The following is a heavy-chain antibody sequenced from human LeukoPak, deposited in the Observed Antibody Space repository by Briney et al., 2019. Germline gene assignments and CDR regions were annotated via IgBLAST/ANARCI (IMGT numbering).Heavy chain of an antibody. CDR1: GYTFTSYG. CDR2: ISAYNGNT. V-gene: IGHV1-18*01. J-gene: IGHJ5*02. Sequence: ASVKVSCKASGYTFTSYGISWVRQAPGQGLERMGWISAYNGNTNYAQKLQGRVTMTTDTSTSTAYMELRSLRSDDTAVYYCARPTPPGTTSWFDPWGQGTLVTVSS. D-gene: IGHD1-1*01. CDR3: ARPTPPGTTSWFDP.